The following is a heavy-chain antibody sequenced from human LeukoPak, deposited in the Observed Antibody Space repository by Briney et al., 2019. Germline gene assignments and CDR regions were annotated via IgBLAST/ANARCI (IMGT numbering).Heavy chain of an antibody. V-gene: IGHV4-34*01. CDR2: INHKGNT. CDR3: AREISWARGAFDI. CDR1: GGSFSGYF. J-gene: IGHJ3*02. Sequence: SETLSRTCAVYGGSFSGYFWSWVRQRPGKGPEGMGEINHKGNTNYNPSLKSRVTISVDTSKNQFSLKLSSVTAAETAVYYCAREISWARGAFDIWGQGTKVTVSS. D-gene: IGHD3-16*01.